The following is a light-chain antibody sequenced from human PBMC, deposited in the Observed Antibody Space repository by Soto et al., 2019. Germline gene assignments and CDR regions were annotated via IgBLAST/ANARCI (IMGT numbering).Light chain of an antibody. CDR2: EGS. J-gene: IGLJ1*01. Sequence: QSVLTQPASVSGSPGQSITISCTGTSSDVGSNNLVSWYQQHPGKAPKLMIYEGSKRPSGVSNRFSGSKSGNTASLTISGLQAEDEADYYCCSYAGSSTSLYVFGTGTKVTVL. CDR3: CSYAGSSTSLYV. CDR1: SSDVGSNNL. V-gene: IGLV2-23*01.